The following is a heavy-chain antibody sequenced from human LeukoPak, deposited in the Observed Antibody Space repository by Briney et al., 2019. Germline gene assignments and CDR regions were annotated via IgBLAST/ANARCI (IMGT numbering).Heavy chain of an antibody. Sequence: SQTLSLTCTVSGGSISSGSYYWSWIRQPAGKGLEWIGRIYTSGSTNYNPSLKSRVTISVDTSKNQFSLKLSSVTAADTSVYYCARSDYVWGSYRYLDYWGQGTLVTVSS. D-gene: IGHD3-16*02. V-gene: IGHV4-61*02. CDR3: ARSDYVWGSYRYLDY. J-gene: IGHJ4*02. CDR2: IYTSGST. CDR1: GGSISSGSYY.